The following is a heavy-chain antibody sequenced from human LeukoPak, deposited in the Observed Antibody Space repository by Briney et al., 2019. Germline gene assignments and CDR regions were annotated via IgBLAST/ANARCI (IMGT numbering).Heavy chain of an antibody. CDR2: INRSGST. CDR3: ARVRSSGYYLNYFDY. V-gene: IGHV4-34*01. CDR1: GGSFSGYY. J-gene: IGHJ4*02. D-gene: IGHD3-22*01. Sequence: PSETLSLTCAVYGGSFSGYYWSWIRQPPGKGLEWIGEINRSGSTNYNPSLRSRVTISVDTSKNQFSLKLSSVTAADTAVYYCARVRSSGYYLNYFDYWGQGTLVTVSS.